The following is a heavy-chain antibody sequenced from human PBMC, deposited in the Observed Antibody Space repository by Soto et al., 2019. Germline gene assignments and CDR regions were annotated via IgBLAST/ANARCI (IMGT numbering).Heavy chain of an antibody. CDR2: MSPSAGST. Sequence: ASVNVSCKASRYTFTSYYMHWLRQAPGQGLEWMGIMSPSAGSTSYAQKCQSRVTMIMDTSTSTVYMELSSLISEDTAVYYCARAGGYSQGYFDLWGRGTLVTVSS. J-gene: IGHJ2*01. CDR1: RYTFTSYY. CDR3: ARAGGYSQGYFDL. V-gene: IGHV1-46*01. D-gene: IGHD5-18*01.